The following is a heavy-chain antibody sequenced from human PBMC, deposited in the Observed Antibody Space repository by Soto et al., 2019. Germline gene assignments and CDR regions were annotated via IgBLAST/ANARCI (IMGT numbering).Heavy chain of an antibody. CDR1: GGSFSGYY. J-gene: IGHJ6*02. Sequence: NPSETLSLTCAVYGGSFSGYYWSWIRQPPGKGLEWIGEINHSGSTNYNPSLKSRVTISVDTSKNQFSLKLSSVTAADTAVYYCARGVAYYYYYGMDVWGQGTTVTVSS. CDR3: ARGVAYYYYYGMDV. V-gene: IGHV4-34*01. D-gene: IGHD3-3*01. CDR2: INHSGST.